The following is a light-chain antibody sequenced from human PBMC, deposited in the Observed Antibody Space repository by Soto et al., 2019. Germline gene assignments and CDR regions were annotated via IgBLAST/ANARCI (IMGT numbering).Light chain of an antibody. CDR1: SSNIGDNY. CDR3: RTWDDSLSAGV. J-gene: IGLJ3*02. V-gene: IGLV1-51*01. CDR2: DNF. Sequence: QSVLTQPPSVFAAPGQKVTISCSGSSSNIGDNYVSWYQQLPGTAPKLLIYDNFKRPSGIPDRFSGSKSGTSATLDITGLLTGDEADYYCRTWDDSLSAGVFGGGTQLTVL.